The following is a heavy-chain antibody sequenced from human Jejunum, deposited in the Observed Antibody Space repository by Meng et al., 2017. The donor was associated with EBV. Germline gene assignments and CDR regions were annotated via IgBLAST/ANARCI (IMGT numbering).Heavy chain of an antibody. V-gene: IGHV4-39*07. J-gene: IGHJ5*02. D-gene: IGHD2-2*01. CDR3: ARAGYCSSTTCPRWFDP. CDR2: IYDSGTT. Sequence: QLHLQRSVPVLVTPSETLSLTCTVSGGSIRSSGYYWGWIRQPPGKGLQWIGSIYDSGTTYYNPSLRSRVTISVDTSKNQFSLKLNSVTAADTAVYYCARAGYCSSTTCPRWFDPWGQGTLVTVSS. CDR1: GGSIRSSGYY.